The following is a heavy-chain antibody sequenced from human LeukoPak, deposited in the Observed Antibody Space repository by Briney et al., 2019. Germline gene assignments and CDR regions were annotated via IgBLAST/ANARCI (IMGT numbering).Heavy chain of an antibody. CDR3: ARGRDGYHYVVY. Sequence: SVKVSCKASGGTFSSYAISWVRQAPGQGLEWMGGIIPIFGTANYAQKFQGRVTITADESTSTAYMELSSLRSEDTAVYYCARGRDGYHYVVYWGRGTLVTVSS. V-gene: IGHV1-69*01. CDR1: GGTFSSYA. CDR2: IIPIFGTA. D-gene: IGHD5-24*01. J-gene: IGHJ4*02.